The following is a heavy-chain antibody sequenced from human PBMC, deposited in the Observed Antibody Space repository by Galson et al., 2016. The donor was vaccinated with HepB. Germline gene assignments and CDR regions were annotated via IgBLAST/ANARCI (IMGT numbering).Heavy chain of an antibody. Sequence: SVKVSCKASGYMFISYGISWVRQAPGQGLEWMGWISTFNGKTDFARKFQGRVTMTTDTSTNTALMDLRSLRSDDTAVYYCARGVGGVGDYSEGYYYHYYMDVGGTGTTVTVTS. V-gene: IGHV1-18*04. J-gene: IGHJ6*03. CDR2: ISTFNGKT. CDR3: ARGVGGVGDYSEGYYYHYYMDV. CDR1: GYMFISYG. D-gene: IGHD3-16*01.